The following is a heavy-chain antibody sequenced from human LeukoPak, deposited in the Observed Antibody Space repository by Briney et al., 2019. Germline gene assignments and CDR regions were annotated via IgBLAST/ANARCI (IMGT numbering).Heavy chain of an antibody. V-gene: IGHV4-31*03. CDR3: ARDRASLRGSYHPGTYYFDY. CDR2: IYYSGST. Sequence: SETLSLTCTVSGGSISSGGYYWSWIRQHPGKGLEWIGYIYYSGSTYYNPSLKSRVTISVDTSKNQFSLKLSSVTAADTAVYYCARDRASLRGSYHPGTYYFDYWGQGTLVTVSS. J-gene: IGHJ4*02. CDR1: GGSISSGGYY. D-gene: IGHD1-26*01.